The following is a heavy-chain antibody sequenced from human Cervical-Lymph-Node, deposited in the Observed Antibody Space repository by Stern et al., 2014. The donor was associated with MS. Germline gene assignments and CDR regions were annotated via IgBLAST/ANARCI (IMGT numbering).Heavy chain of an antibody. V-gene: IGHV4-31*03. CDR3: ARAPPQWDMVQGLIITAWFDP. CDR1: GGSITNGGYY. D-gene: IGHD3-10*01. CDR2: ISSSGTT. J-gene: IGHJ5*02. Sequence: QLQLQDSGPGLVKPSETLSLTCPVSGGSITNGGYYWSWLRQHPEQGLEWLASISSSGTTLYNPSLKSRLTISLDTSQSQFSLKLSSVTAADTAVYYCARAPPQWDMVQGLIITAWFDPWGQGTLVTVSS.